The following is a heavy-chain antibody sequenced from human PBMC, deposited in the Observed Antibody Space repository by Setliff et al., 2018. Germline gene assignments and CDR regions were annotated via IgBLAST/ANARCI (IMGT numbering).Heavy chain of an antibody. D-gene: IGHD2-21*01. Sequence: ASVKVSCKASGGTLSNYGLSWVRQAPGQGLEWMGGTIPMLALPNKAEKFQDRITITADKSTNTAYMELRSLRSDDTAVYYCARDRGLEADVVSLINMGDFWGQGTLVTVSS. CDR1: GGTLSNYG. CDR3: ARDRGLEADVVSLINMGDF. J-gene: IGHJ4*02. V-gene: IGHV1-69*10. CDR2: TIPMLALP.